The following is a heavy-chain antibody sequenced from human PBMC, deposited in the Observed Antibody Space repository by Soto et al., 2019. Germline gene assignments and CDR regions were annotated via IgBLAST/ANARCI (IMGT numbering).Heavy chain of an antibody. CDR3: ARRRSGPTFFDY. CDR2: IYYSGST. J-gene: IGHJ4*02. D-gene: IGHD3-10*01. Sequence: IRQPPGKGLEWIGFIYYSGSTNYNPSLKSRVTISVYTSKNQFSLKLSSVTAADTAVYYCARRRSGPTFFDYWGQGTLVTVSS. V-gene: IGHV4-59*08.